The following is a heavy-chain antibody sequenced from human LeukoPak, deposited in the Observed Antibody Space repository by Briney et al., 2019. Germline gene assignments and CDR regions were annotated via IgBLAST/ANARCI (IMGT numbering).Heavy chain of an antibody. D-gene: IGHD6-13*01. CDR1: GFTFSSYG. V-gene: IGHV3-23*01. CDR2: ISGSGGST. J-gene: IGHJ4*02. Sequence: PGGSLRLSCAASGFTFSSYGMSWVRQAPEKGLEWVSAISGSGGSTYYADSVKGRFTISRDNSKNTLYLQMNSLRAEDTAVYYCAKEGSWLPSLHFDYWGQGTLVTVSS. CDR3: AKEGSWLPSLHFDY.